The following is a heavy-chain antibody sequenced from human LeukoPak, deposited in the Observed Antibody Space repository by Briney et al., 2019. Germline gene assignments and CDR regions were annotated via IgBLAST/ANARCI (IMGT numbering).Heavy chain of an antibody. V-gene: IGHV4-39*01. CDR3: ARHGPYYGSGTYYFDY. Sequence: SEILSLTCTVSGGSISSSSYYWGWIRQPPGKGLEWIGTIYYSGSTYYNPSLKSRVTISVDTSKNQFSLKLSSVTAADTAVYYCARHGPYYGSGTYYFDYWGQGTLVTVSS. D-gene: IGHD3-10*01. CDR1: GGSISSSSYY. CDR2: IYYSGST. J-gene: IGHJ4*02.